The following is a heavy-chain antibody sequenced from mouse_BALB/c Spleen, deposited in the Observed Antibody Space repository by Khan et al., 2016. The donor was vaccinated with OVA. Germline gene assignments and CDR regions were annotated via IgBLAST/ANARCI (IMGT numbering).Heavy chain of an antibody. J-gene: IGHJ4*01. CDR1: GYTFTNYW. Sequence: VQLQESGAELVRPGTSVKMSCKTAGYTFTNYWIGWVKQRPGHGLEWIGDIYPGSGTTNYNEKFKGKATLTADTSSSTAYMHLSSLTSEDSAIYYCARPYYYGSSYDTMDAWGQGTSVTVSS. CDR2: IYPGSGTT. V-gene: IGHV1-63*02. D-gene: IGHD1-1*01. CDR3: ARPYYYGSSYDTMDA.